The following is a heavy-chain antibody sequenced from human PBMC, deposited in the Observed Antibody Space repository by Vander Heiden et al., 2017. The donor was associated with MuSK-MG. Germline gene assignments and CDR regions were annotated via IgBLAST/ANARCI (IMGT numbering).Heavy chain of an antibody. CDR2: VSFNGHVQ. Sequence: QVQLVASGGGVVQPGGSVSLPCAASGFPVSAPGQHWVRQAPGKGREWVAVVSFNGHVQYYADSVKGRFSISRDNSQNTLYLQMNSLITDDTAVYYCTKEGDVRVSTRTDYWGQGTLVTVSS. V-gene: IGHV3-30*18. J-gene: IGHJ4*02. CDR1: GFPVSAPG. CDR3: TKEGDVRVSTRTDY. D-gene: IGHD3-16*01.